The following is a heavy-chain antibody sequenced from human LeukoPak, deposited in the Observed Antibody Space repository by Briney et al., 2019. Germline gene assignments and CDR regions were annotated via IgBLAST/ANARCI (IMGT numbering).Heavy chain of an antibody. CDR2: INPSGGST. V-gene: IGHV1-46*01. Sequence: ASVKVSCKASGYTCTSYYMHWVRQAPGQGLEWMGIINPSGGSTSYAQKFQGRVTMTRDTSTSTVYMELSSLRSEDTAVYYCARDHTPPDYYDSSGYYRLAYVYWGQGTLVTVSS. CDR1: GYTCTSYY. J-gene: IGHJ4*02. D-gene: IGHD3-22*01. CDR3: ARDHTPPDYYDSSGYYRLAYVY.